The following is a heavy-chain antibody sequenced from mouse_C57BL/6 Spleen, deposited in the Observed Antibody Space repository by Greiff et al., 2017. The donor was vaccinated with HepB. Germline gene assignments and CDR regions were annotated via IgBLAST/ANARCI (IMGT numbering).Heavy chain of an antibody. CDR3: ARRGDGYYARDY. Sequence: QVHVKQSGAELVKPGASVKISCKASGYAFSSYWMNWVKQRPGKGLEWIGQIYPGDGDTNYNGTFKCKATLTADKSSSTAYMQRSSLTSEDSAVYCGARRGDGYYARDYWGQGTSVTVAS. V-gene: IGHV1-80*01. D-gene: IGHD2-3*01. J-gene: IGHJ4*01. CDR1: GYAFSSYW. CDR2: IYPGDGDT.